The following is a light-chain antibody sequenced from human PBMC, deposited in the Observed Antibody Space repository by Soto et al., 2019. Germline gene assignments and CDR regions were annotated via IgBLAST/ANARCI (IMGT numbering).Light chain of an antibody. CDR2: DAS. CDR3: QQYGGSPIT. Sequence: EIVLTQSPATLSLSPGERATLSCRASQSISSYLAWYQHKPGQAPRLLIYDASNRATGIPARFSGSGSGADFTLTISRLEPEDFAVYYCQQYGGSPITFGQGTRLEIK. J-gene: IGKJ5*01. CDR1: QSISSY. V-gene: IGKV3-20*01.